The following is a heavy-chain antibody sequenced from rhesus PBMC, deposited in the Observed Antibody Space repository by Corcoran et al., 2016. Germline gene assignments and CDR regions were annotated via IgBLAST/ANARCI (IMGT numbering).Heavy chain of an antibody. CDR3: ASLDY. Sequence: QVQLQESGPGLVKPSETLSLTCAVSGGSISSSNWWSWIRHPPGKGLEWIGYISGSSGSTYYNPSLKSRVTISTDTSKNQFSLKLSSVTAADTAVYYCASLDYWGQGVLVTVSS. J-gene: IGHJ4*01. CDR1: GGSISSSNW. V-gene: IGHV4-65*01. CDR2: ISGSSGST.